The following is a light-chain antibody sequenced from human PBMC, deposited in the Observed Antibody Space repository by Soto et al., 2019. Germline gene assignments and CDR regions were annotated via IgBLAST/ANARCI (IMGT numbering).Light chain of an antibody. CDR3: QLYKNVILT. V-gene: IGKV1-33*01. J-gene: IGKJ4*01. CDR2: DAS. CDR1: EDVSYY. Sequence: DIKMTQSPSSLSASVGDRVTLTCQASEDVSYYVNWYQQKPGRAPKLLIYDASKLETGVPSRFSGRGSGTDFSFTIRDLQPEDFATYYCQLYKNVILTFGGGTRVDI.